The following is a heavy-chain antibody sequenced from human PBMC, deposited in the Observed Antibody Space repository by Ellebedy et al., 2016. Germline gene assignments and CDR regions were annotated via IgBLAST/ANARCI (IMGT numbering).Heavy chain of an antibody. J-gene: IGHJ6*02. D-gene: IGHD5-18*01. CDR3: TRGDPTAMATDYYYGMDV. Sequence: GGSLRLXXTASGFTFRNYAMNWVRQASGKGLEWVGRIRLKINSYATSYSASVKGRFTISRDDSKNTTYLQMNGLRTDDTAVYYCTRGDPTAMATDYYYGMDVWGQGTTVTVSS. V-gene: IGHV3-73*01. CDR1: GFTFRNYA. CDR2: IRLKINSYAT.